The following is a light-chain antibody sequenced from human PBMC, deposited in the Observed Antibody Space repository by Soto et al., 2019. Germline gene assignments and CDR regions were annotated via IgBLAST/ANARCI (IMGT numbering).Light chain of an antibody. CDR3: QQYGSSSWT. J-gene: IGKJ1*01. CDR2: GAS. CDR1: QSVSSSY. V-gene: IGKV3-20*01. Sequence: PGTLSLSPGERATLSCRASQSVSSSYFAWYQQRFGQAPRLLIYGASSRATGIPDRFSGSGSGTDFTLTISRLEPEDFAVYYCQQYGSSSWTFGQGTKVDIK.